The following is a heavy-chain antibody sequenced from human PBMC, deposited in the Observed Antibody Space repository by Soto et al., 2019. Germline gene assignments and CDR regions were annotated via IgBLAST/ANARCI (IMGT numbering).Heavy chain of an antibody. CDR3: TKGCSSSSNCYIIDY. J-gene: IGHJ4*02. D-gene: IGHD2-15*01. V-gene: IGHV3-30*18. CDR1: GFTFSSNG. Sequence: QVQLVESGGGVVQPGRSLRLSCAASGFTFSSNGMHWVRQAPGKGLEWVAVMSNDGSHTSYADSAKGRFTISRDNSKNTLYLQMNRLRAEDLGIYYCTKGCSSSSNCYIIDYWGQGALVTVSS. CDR2: MSNDGSHT.